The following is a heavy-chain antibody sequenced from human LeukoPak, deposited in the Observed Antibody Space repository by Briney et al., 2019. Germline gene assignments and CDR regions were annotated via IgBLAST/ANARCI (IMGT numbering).Heavy chain of an antibody. CDR2: FDPEDGET. V-gene: IGHV1-24*01. CDR1: GYTLTELS. J-gene: IGHJ4*02. CDR3: ATPRRGGSYWAKVDFDY. D-gene: IGHD1-26*01. Sequence: ASVKVSCKVSGYTLTELSMHWVRQAPGKGLEWMGGFDPEDGETIYAQKFQGRVTMTEDTSTDTAYMELSGLRSEDTAVYYCATPRRGGSYWAKVDFDYWGQGTLVTVSS.